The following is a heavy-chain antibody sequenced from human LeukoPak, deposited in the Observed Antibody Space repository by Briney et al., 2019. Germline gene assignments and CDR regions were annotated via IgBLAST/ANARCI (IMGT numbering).Heavy chain of an antibody. D-gene: IGHD6-13*01. Sequence: GASLRLSCAASGFTFSSYDMNWVRRAPGKGLEWVSSISSRSTYVYYADSVKGRFTISRDNAKNSLYLQMNSLRAEDTAVYYCARSSPYSSSWYSAFDIWGQGTMVTVSS. CDR3: ARSSPYSSSWYSAFDI. CDR2: ISSRSTYV. CDR1: GFTFSSYD. V-gene: IGHV3-21*01. J-gene: IGHJ3*02.